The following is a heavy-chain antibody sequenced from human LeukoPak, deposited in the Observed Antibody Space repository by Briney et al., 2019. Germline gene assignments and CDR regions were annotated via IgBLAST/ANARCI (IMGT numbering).Heavy chain of an antibody. CDR1: GGSISSYY. V-gene: IGHV4-59*01. Sequence: SETLSLTCTVSGGSISSYYWSWIRQPPGKGLEWIGYIYYSGSTNYNPSLKSRVTISVDTSKNQFSLKLSSVTAADTAVYYCARVSDTAMVEAFDIWGQGTMVTVSS. CDR2: IYYSGST. CDR3: ARVSDTAMVEAFDI. J-gene: IGHJ3*02. D-gene: IGHD5-18*01.